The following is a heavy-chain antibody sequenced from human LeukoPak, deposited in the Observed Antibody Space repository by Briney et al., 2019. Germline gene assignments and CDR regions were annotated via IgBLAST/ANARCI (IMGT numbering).Heavy chain of an antibody. Sequence: SVKVSCKASGGTFSSYAISWVRQAPGQGLEWMGRIIPILGIANYAQKFQGRVTITADKSTSTAYMELSSLRSEDTAVYYCTRLVAFDIWGQGTMVTVSS. CDR3: TRLVAFDI. CDR2: IIPILGIA. CDR1: GGTFSSYA. D-gene: IGHD2-8*02. V-gene: IGHV1-69*04. J-gene: IGHJ3*02.